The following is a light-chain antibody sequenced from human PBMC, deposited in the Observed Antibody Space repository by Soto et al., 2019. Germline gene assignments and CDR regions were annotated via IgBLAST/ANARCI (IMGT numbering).Light chain of an antibody. V-gene: IGKV3-20*01. CDR2: AAS. CDR1: QSLSSSY. J-gene: IGKJ2*01. CDR3: QQQGT. Sequence: EIVLTQFPGTLSLSPGERATLSCRPSQSLSSSYLVWYQQKTGQAPRLLIYAASRRATGIPDRFSGSGSATEYTLTISRLEPEDSGVYYCQQQGTFGQGTKLEIK.